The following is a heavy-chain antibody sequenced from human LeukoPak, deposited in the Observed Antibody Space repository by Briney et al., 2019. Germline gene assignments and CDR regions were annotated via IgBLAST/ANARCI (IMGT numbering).Heavy chain of an antibody. CDR3: ARLEEGYSYGPPNWFDP. D-gene: IGHD5-18*01. V-gene: IGHV3-7*03. J-gene: IGHJ5*02. CDR1: GFTFSNYW. CDR2: IKKDGSEK. Sequence: GGSLRLSCAASGFTFSNYWMSWVRQAPGKGLEWVANIKKDGSEKKYVDSVKGRFTTSRDNAENSLYLQMNSLRAEDTAVYYCARLEEGYSYGPPNWFDPWGQGTLVTVSS.